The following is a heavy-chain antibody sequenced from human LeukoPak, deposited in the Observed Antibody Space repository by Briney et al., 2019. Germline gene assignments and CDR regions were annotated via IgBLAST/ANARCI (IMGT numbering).Heavy chain of an antibody. CDR2: ISSTSTYI. J-gene: IGHJ4*02. CDR3: ARIIGISGTYPTDY. Sequence: GGSLRLSCAASGLTFCTYSMNWVRQAPGKGLEWVSSISSTSTYIYYADSMKGRFIISRDNAKNSLYLEMNSLRAEDTAVYYCARIIGISGTYPTDYWGQGTLVTVSS. D-gene: IGHD1-26*01. V-gene: IGHV3-21*01. CDR1: GLTFCTYS.